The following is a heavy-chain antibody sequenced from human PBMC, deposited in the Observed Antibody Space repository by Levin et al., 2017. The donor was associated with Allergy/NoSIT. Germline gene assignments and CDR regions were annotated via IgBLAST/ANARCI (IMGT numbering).Heavy chain of an antibody. CDR3: ARDTESYSGYD. V-gene: IGHV1-2*02. J-gene: IGHJ4*02. CDR1: GYTFTGYY. CDR2: INPDSGGT. Sequence: GESLKISCKASGYTFTGYYMHWVRQAPGQGLEWMGWINPDSGGTNYAQKFQGRVTMTRDSSISTAYMELSRLRSDDTAVYYCARDTESYSGYDWGQGTLVTVSS. D-gene: IGHD5-12*01.